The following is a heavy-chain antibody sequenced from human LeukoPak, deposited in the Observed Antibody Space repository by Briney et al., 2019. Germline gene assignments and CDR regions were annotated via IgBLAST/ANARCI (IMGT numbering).Heavy chain of an antibody. Sequence: SETLSLTCTVSGGSISSYYWSWIRQPPGKGLEWIGYIYYSGSTNYHPSLKSRVTISVDTSKNQFSLKLSSVTAADTAVYYCARGGATLDYWGQGTLVAVSS. CDR1: GGSISSYY. D-gene: IGHD1-26*01. CDR2: IYYSGST. CDR3: ARGGATLDY. J-gene: IGHJ4*02. V-gene: IGHV4-59*01.